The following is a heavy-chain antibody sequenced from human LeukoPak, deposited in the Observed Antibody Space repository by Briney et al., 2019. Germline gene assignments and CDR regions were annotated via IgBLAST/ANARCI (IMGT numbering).Heavy chain of an antibody. CDR2: ISYDGSNK. CDR3: ARDGELLQFDY. Sequence: TGGSLRLSCAASGFTFSSYAMHWVRQAPGKGLEWEAVISYDGSNKYYADSVKGRFTISRDNSKNTLYLQMNSLRAEDTAVYYCARDGELLQFDYWGQGTLVTVSS. D-gene: IGHD1-26*01. V-gene: IGHV3-30-3*01. J-gene: IGHJ4*02. CDR1: GFTFSSYA.